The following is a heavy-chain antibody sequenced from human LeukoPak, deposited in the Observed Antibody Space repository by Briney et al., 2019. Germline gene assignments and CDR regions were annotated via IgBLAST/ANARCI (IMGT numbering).Heavy chain of an antibody. J-gene: IGHJ4*02. CDR3: TRVDGSGTYLFHSDY. V-gene: IGHV5-51*03. D-gene: IGHD3-10*01. Sequence: GESLKISCKASGYNFPGYWIAWERQMPGKGLEWMGTIYPGDSETRYSPSFQGQVTFSADKSVYTAYLHWRSLKASDTAMYYCTRVDGSGTYLFHSDYWGQGTLVTVSS. CDR2: IYPGDSET. CDR1: GYNFPGYW.